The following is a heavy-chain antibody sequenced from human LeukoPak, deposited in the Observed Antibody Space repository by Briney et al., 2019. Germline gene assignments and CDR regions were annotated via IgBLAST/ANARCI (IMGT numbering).Heavy chain of an antibody. Sequence: ASVKVSCKASGYTFTKYYMQWVRQAPGQGLEWMGIINPGGGSTNYAQKFQGRVTMTRDTSTSTVYVELSSLRSEDTAVYYCARDESTAVGGVLIRYWGQGTLVTVSS. D-gene: IGHD3-3*01. CDR3: ARDESTAVGGVLIRY. V-gene: IGHV1-46*01. J-gene: IGHJ4*02. CDR1: GYTFTKYY. CDR2: INPGGGST.